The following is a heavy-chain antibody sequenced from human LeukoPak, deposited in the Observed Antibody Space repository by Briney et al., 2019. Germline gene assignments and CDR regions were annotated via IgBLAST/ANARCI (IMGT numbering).Heavy chain of an antibody. CDR2: IYYSGST. V-gene: IGHV4-34*01. J-gene: IGHJ4*02. CDR3: ARGESDY. CDR1: GGSFSGYY. Sequence: PSETLSLTCAVYGGSFSGYYWSWIRQPPGKGLEWIGYIYYSGSTYYNPSLKSRVTISVDTSKNQLSLKLSSVTAADTAVYYCARGESDYWGQGTLVTVSS.